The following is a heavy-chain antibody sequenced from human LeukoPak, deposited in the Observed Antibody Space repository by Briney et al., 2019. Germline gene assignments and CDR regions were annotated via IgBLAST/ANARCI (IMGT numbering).Heavy chain of an antibody. CDR3: ATVAPTLSEYYFDY. D-gene: IGHD2-15*01. V-gene: IGHV1-18*01. Sequence: ASVKVSCKASGYTFTSYGISWVRQAPGQGLEWMGWISAYNGNTNYAQKLQGRVTMTTDTSTSTAYMELRSLRSDDTAVYYCATVAPTLSEYYFDYWGQGTLVTVSS. CDR1: GYTFTSYG. CDR2: ISAYNGNT. J-gene: IGHJ4*02.